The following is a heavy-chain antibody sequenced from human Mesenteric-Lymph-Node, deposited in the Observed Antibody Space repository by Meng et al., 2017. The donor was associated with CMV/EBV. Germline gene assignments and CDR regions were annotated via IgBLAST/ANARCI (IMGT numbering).Heavy chain of an antibody. CDR1: GFTFSNAW. J-gene: IGHJ5*02. CDR3: ARVAYSGSYFSPNWFDP. D-gene: IGHD1-26*01. CDR2: ISSSGTTI. V-gene: IGHV3-11*04. Sequence: GGSLRLSCAASGFTFSNAWMSWVRQAPGKGLEWVSYISSSGTTIYYADSVKGRFTTSRDDSKNALYLQMNSLRGEDTAVYYCARVAYSGSYFSPNWFDPWGQGTLVTV.